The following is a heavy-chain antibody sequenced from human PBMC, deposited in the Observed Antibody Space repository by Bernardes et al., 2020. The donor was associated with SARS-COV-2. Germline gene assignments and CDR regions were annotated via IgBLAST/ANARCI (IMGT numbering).Heavy chain of an antibody. CDR1: GFSFSTHS. J-gene: IGHJ5*02. CDR3: ARVRADTWMDP. Sequence: GGSLRLSCVASGFSFSTHSMNWVRQAPGKGLEWVSYLSIGASTIYYADSVKGRFTVSRDDARNSLYLQMNSLRVEDTAVYYCARVRADTWMDPWGQGSLVTVSS. CDR2: LSIGASTI. V-gene: IGHV3-48*04.